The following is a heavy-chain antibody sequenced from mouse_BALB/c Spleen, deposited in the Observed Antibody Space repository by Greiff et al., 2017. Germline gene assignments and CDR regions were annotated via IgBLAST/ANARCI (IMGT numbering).Heavy chain of an antibody. CDR3: VRGDGPYFDY. V-gene: IGHV10S3*01. Sequence: DAGGGLVQPKGSLKLSCAASGFTFNTNAMNWVRQAPGKGLEWVARIRSKSNNYATYYADSVKDRFTISRDDSQSMLYLQMNNLKTEDTAMYYCVRGDGPYFDYWGQGTTLTVSS. CDR2: IRSKSNNYAT. CDR1: GFTFNTNA. J-gene: IGHJ2*01. D-gene: IGHD2-3*01.